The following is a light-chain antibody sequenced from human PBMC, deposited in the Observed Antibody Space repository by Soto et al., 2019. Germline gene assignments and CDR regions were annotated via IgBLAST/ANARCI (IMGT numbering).Light chain of an antibody. CDR1: QSVLYSSNNNNY. CDR2: WAS. CDR3: QQYLSAPLT. Sequence: DIVMTQSPDSLAVSLGERATINCKSSQSVLYSSNNNNYLAWYQQKPGQPPRLLIYWASTRKSGVPDRFSGSGSGTDFTLTISSLQAEDVAGYFCQQYLSAPLTFGGGTKVEIK. V-gene: IGKV4-1*01. J-gene: IGKJ4*01.